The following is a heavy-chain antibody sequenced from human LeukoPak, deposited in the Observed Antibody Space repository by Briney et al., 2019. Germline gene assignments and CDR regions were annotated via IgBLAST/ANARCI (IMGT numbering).Heavy chain of an antibody. CDR2: IYSGGSK. D-gene: IGHD3-22*01. CDR3: ARGGSYFDISGYYFY. V-gene: IGHV3-66*01. CDR1: GFTVGSNT. Sequence: GASLRLSCAASGFTVGSNTMSWVRQAPGKGLEWVSIIYSGGSKSYADSVKGRFTISRDNSKNTLYLQMNSLRTEDTAVYYCARGGSYFDISGYYFYWGQGTLVTVSA. J-gene: IGHJ4*02.